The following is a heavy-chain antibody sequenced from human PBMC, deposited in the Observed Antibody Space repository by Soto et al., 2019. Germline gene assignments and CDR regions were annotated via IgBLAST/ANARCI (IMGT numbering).Heavy chain of an antibody. CDR2: IYYSGST. CDR1: GGSISSYY. V-gene: IGHV4-59*01. Sequence: PSETLSLTCTVSGGSISSYYWSWIRQPPGKGLERIGYIYYSGSTNYNPSLKSRVTISVDTSKNQFSLKLSSVTAADTAVYYCARHTTNWWFDPWGQGTLVTVSS. J-gene: IGHJ5*02. CDR3: ARHTTNWWFDP. D-gene: IGHD7-27*01.